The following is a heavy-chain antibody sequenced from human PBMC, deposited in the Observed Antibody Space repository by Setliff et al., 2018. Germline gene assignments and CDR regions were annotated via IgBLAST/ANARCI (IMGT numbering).Heavy chain of an antibody. CDR1: GFTFSSYA. J-gene: IGHJ2*01. D-gene: IGHD7-27*01. CDR2: FRGGGGPT. V-gene: IGHV3-23*01. CDR3: AKHRVRQLGILSWYFDL. Sequence: GESLKISCAASGFTFSSYAMSWVRQAPGMGLDWVSSFRGGGGPTYYADSVKGRFTISRDISKNTVYLQMNSLRAEDTAVYYCAKHRVRQLGILSWYFDLWGRGTLVTVSS.